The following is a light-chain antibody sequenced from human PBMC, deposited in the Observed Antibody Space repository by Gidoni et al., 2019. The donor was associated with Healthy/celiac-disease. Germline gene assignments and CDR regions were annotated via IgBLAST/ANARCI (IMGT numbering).Light chain of an antibody. CDR2: DAS. Sequence: EIVLTQSPATMSLSPGDRATLSCRASLSVSIYLAWYQQKPGQAPRLLIYDASNRATGIPARFSGSGSGTDFTLTISSLEPEDFAVYYCKQRSNWPFTFGQGTRLEIK. J-gene: IGKJ5*01. V-gene: IGKV3-11*01. CDR1: LSVSIY. CDR3: KQRSNWPFT.